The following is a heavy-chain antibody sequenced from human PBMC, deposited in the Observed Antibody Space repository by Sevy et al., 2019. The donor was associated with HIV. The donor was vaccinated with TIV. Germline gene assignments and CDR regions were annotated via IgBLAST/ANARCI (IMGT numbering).Heavy chain of an antibody. CDR1: GFSVSTNY. D-gene: IGHD5-12*01. J-gene: IGHJ4*02. CDR2: IYSGGNT. V-gene: IGHV3-53*01. CDR3: ARETLSGYNL. Sequence: GGSLRLSCAASGFSVSTNYMSGVRQAPWKGLEWVSAIYSGGNTYYADSVKGRFTISRDNSKNTVYLQINSLRAEDTAVYYCARETLSGYNLWGQGTRVTVSS.